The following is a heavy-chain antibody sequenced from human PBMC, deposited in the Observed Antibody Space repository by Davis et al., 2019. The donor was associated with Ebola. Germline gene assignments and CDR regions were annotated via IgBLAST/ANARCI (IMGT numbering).Heavy chain of an antibody. CDR3: ARGFITMVRGVYRY. CDR1: GGSISSYY. CDR2: INHSGST. V-gene: IGHV4-34*01. Sequence: SETLSLTCTVSGGSISSYYWSWIRQPPGKGLEWIGEINHSGSTNYSPSLKSRVTISVDTSKNQFSLKLSSVTAADTAVYYCARGFITMVRGVYRYWGQGTLVTVSS. D-gene: IGHD3-10*01. J-gene: IGHJ4*02.